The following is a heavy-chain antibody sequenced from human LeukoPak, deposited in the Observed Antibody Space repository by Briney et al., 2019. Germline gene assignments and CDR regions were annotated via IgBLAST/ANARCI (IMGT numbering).Heavy chain of an antibody. Sequence: ASVKVSCKASGGTFRSYALSWVRQAPGQGLEWMGGIIPIFGTANYAQKFQGRVTITTDESTSTGYMELSSLRSEDTAVYYNAYDPALGYYYMDVWGKGTTVTVSS. D-gene: IGHD5-12*01. CDR1: GGTFRSYA. CDR2: IIPIFGTA. CDR3: AYDPALGYYYMDV. J-gene: IGHJ6*03. V-gene: IGHV1-69*05.